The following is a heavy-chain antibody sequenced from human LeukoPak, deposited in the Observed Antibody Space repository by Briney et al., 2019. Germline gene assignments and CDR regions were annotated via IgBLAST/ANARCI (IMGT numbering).Heavy chain of an antibody. CDR3: ARGEQGYCPSRYYYYYMDV. CDR1: GFTFSDYY. J-gene: IGHJ6*03. CDR2: ISSSGGNI. D-gene: IGHD2-15*01. V-gene: IGHV3-11*04. Sequence: PGGSLRLSCAASGFTFSDYYMTWIRQAPGKGLEWVSYISSSGGNIYYADSVKGRFTISRDNGKNSLNLQMSSLRADDTAVYYCARGEQGYCPSRYYYYYMDVWGKGTTVTVSS.